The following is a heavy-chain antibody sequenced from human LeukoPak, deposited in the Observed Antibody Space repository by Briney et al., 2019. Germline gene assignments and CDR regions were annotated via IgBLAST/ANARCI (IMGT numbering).Heavy chain of an antibody. J-gene: IGHJ4*02. CDR3: ARGIDIVVVVAETSDYFDY. D-gene: IGHD2-15*01. Sequence: PGGSLRLSCAASGFTFSSYSMNWVRQAPGKGLEWVSYISSSSSTIYYADSVKGRFTISRDNAKNSLYLQMNSLRAEDTAVYYCARGIDIVVVVAETSDYFDYWGQGTLVTVSS. V-gene: IGHV3-48*04. CDR1: GFTFSSYS. CDR2: ISSSSSTI.